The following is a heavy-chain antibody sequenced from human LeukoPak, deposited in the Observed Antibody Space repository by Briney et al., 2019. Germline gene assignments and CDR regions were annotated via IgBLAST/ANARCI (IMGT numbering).Heavy chain of an antibody. CDR1: GFTLSNAW. Sequence: GGSLRLSCAASGFTLSNAWMNWVRQAPGKGLEWVSYISSSSSTIYYADSVKGRFTISRDNAKNSLYLQMNSLRAEDTAVYYCARDGKPGYSYGLDYWGQGTLVTVSS. V-gene: IGHV3-48*01. CDR2: ISSSSSTI. J-gene: IGHJ4*02. D-gene: IGHD5-18*01. CDR3: ARDGKPGYSYGLDY.